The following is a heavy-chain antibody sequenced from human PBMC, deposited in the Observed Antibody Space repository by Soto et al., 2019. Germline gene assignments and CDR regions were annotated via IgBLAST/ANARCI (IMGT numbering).Heavy chain of an antibody. CDR3: AREGWLQPFDY. CDR2: ISYDGSNK. J-gene: IGHJ4*02. D-gene: IGHD5-12*01. Sequence: GGSLRLSCAASGFTFSSYAMHWVRQAPGKGLERVAVISYDGSNKYYADSVKGRFTISRDNSKNTLYLQMNSLRAEDTAVYYCAREGWLQPFDYWGQGTLVTVSS. V-gene: IGHV3-30-3*01. CDR1: GFTFSSYA.